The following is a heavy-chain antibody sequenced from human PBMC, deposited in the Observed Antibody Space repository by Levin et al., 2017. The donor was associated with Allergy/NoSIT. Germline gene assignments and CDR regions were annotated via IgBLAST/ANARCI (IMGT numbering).Heavy chain of an antibody. V-gene: IGHV3-7*02. CDR2: IKQDGSEK. D-gene: IGHD3-10*01. J-gene: IGHJ4*02. CDR1: GFTFRSYW. Sequence: LSLTCAASGFTFRSYWMIWVRQAPGKGLEWVATIKQDGSEKYYVDSVKGRFTISRDNAKKSLYLQMNSLRAEDTAVYYCASYYYGPGSYLDYWGQGTLVTVSS. CDR3: ASYYYGPGSYLDY.